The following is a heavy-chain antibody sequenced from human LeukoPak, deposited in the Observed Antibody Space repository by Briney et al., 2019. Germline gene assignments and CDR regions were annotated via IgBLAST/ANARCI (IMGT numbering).Heavy chain of an antibody. Sequence: GGSLRLSCAASGFTFSSYWMNWVRQAPGKGLEWVANIKQDGNEKHYEDSVKGRFSISRDNAKNSLYLQIDSLRAEDTAVYYCAKEGAYPIITYDSWGQGALVTVSS. D-gene: IGHD3-10*01. CDR2: IKQDGNEK. J-gene: IGHJ5*01. V-gene: IGHV3-7*01. CDR1: GFTFSSYW. CDR3: AKEGAYPIITYDS.